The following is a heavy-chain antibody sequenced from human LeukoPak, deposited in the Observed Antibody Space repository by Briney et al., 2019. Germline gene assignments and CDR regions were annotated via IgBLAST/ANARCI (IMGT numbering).Heavy chain of an antibody. J-gene: IGHJ6*03. CDR3: ARGYCSGGSCYSYYYYNYMDV. V-gene: IGHV4-39*07. CDR1: SYY. Sequence: SYYWGWIRQPPGKGLEWIGSIHYSGSTNYNPSLKSRVTISVDTSKNQFSLKLSSVTAADTAVYYCARGYCSGGSCYSYYYYNYMDVWGKGTTVTVSS. D-gene: IGHD2-15*01. CDR2: IHYSGST.